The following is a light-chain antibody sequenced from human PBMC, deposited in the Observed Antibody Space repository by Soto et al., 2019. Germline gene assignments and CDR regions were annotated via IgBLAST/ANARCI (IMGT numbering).Light chain of an antibody. CDR1: QSVGTY. Sequence: EIVLTQSPGTLSLSPGERATLSCRASQSVGTYLAWYQQKPGQAPRLLIYGASSRATGIPDRFSGSGSGTDFTLTISRLEPDDFEVYYCQQYVRTPLTSGGGTKVDIX. CDR2: GAS. V-gene: IGKV3-20*01. CDR3: QQYVRTPLT. J-gene: IGKJ4*01.